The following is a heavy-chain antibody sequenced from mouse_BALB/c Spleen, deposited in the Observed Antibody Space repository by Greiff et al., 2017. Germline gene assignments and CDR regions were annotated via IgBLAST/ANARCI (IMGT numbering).Heavy chain of an antibody. V-gene: IGHV5-6-3*01. CDR2: INSNGGST. CDR1: GFTFSSYG. Sequence: EVQRVESGGGLVQPGGSLKLSCAASGFTFSSYGMSWVRQTPDKRLELVATINSNGGSTYYPDSVKGRFTISRDNAKNTLYLQMSSLKSEDTAMYYCARDQGNPFAYWGQGTLVTVSA. D-gene: IGHD2-1*01. J-gene: IGHJ3*01. CDR3: ARDQGNPFAY.